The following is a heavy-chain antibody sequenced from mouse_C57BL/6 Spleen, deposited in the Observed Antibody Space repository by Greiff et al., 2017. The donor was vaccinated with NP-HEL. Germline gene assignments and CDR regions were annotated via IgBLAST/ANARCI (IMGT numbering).Heavy chain of an antibody. CDR3: ARHIYYDYDDYAMDY. CDR2: ISSGGSYT. Sequence: EVQLVESGGDLVKPGGSLKLSCAASGFTFSSYGMSWVRQTPDKRLEWVATISSGGSYTYYPDSVKGRFTISRDNAKNTLYLQMSSLKSEDTAMYYCARHIYYDYDDYAMDYWGQGTSVTVSS. CDR1: GFTFSSYG. V-gene: IGHV5-6*01. D-gene: IGHD2-4*01. J-gene: IGHJ4*01.